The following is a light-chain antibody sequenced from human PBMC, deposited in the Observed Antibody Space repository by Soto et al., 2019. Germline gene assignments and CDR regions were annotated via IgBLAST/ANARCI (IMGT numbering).Light chain of an antibody. CDR2: DAS. V-gene: IGKV3-11*01. J-gene: IGKJ4*01. Sequence: SVLTQSPSTLSLSPVERATLSCSASQSVSSYLAWYQQKPGQAPRLLIYDASNRATGIPARFSGSGSGTDFTLTISSLEPEDFAVYYCQQRSNWQGATFGGGTKVDIK. CDR1: QSVSSY. CDR3: QQRSNWQGAT.